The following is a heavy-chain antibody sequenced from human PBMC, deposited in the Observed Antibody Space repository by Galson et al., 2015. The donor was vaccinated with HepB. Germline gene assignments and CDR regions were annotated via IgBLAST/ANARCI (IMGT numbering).Heavy chain of an antibody. D-gene: IGHD3-3*01. CDR2: IKQDGSEK. CDR1: GFTFSSYW. CDR3: ARGETIFGVVIDY. J-gene: IGHJ4*02. Sequence: SLRLSCAASGFTFSSYWMSWVRQAPGKGLEWVANIKQDGSEKYYVDSVKGRFTISRDNAKNSLYLQMNSLRAEDTAVYYCARGETIFGVVIDYWGQGTLVTVSS. V-gene: IGHV3-7*03.